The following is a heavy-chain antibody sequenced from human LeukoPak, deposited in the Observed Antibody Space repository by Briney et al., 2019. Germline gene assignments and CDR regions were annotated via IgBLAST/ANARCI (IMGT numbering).Heavy chain of an antibody. CDR3: ARDIVIGSGSCLD. J-gene: IGHJ4*02. Sequence: GGSLRLSCAASGFTFSSYGMHWVRQAPGKGLEWVSSISSSGHTIYYSDSVKGRFTVSRDNGENSLYLQMNSLRDEDTAVYYCARDIVIGSGSCLDWGQGTLVTVSS. V-gene: IGHV3-48*02. CDR2: ISSSGHTI. D-gene: IGHD3-10*01. CDR1: GFTFSSYG.